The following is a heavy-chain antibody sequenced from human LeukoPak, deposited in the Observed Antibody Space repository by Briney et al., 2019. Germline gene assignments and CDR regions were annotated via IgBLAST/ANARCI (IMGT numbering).Heavy chain of an antibody. D-gene: IGHD4-17*01. J-gene: IGHJ4*02. CDR2: ISGSGSTI. CDR3: AREATVTTSEWDY. Sequence: GGSLRLSCAASGFTFSSYAMNWVRQAPGKGLEWVSAISGSGSTIYYADSVKGRFTISRDNAKNSLYLQMNSLRAEDTAVYYCAREATVTTSEWDYWGQGTLVTVSS. CDR1: GFTFSSYA. V-gene: IGHV3-48*01.